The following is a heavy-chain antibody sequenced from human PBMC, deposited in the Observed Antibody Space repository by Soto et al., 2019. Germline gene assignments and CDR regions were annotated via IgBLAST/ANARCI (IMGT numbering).Heavy chain of an antibody. V-gene: IGHV3-9*01. J-gene: IGHJ3*02. CDR3: AKENYDILTRNYKGAFDI. CDR1: VFIFDDYA. Sequence: PGGSLRLSCASSVFIFDDYAMHCVRQSPGKCLEWVSGISWNSGSIGYADSVKGRFTISRDNAKNSLYLQMNSLRSEDTALYYCAKENYDILTRNYKGAFDIRGQGTMVTVSS. D-gene: IGHD3-9*01. CDR2: ISWNSGSI.